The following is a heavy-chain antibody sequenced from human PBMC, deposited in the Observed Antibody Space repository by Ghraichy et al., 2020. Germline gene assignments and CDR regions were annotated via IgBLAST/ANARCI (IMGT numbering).Heavy chain of an antibody. CDR2: ISAGSSTT. D-gene: IGHD3-22*01. V-gene: IGHV3-23*01. Sequence: GGSLRLSCVASGFTFSTYAMSWVRQPPGEGLEWVSHISAGSSTTNYAVSFKGRFTISRDNSKNTLYLQMDSLRGDDTAIYYCAKGRPHYIDSVYYNHDAFDIWGQGTLVTVSS. J-gene: IGHJ3*02. CDR3: AKGRPHYIDSVYYNHDAFDI. CDR1: GFTFSTYA.